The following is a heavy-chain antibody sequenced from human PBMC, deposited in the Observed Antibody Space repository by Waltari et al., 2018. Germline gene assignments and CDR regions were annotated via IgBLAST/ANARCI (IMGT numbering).Heavy chain of an antibody. CDR1: GFTVGNNY. V-gene: IGHV3-66*01. Sequence: EVQLVESGGGLVQPGGSLRLSCAASGFTVGNNYMSWVSQTPGKGLEGVLRMYSNGDTRYADSWKGRFTISRDSSKNTLYLQMNSLRAEDTAVYYCATDRSVWGQGTVVTVSS. CDR2: MYSNGDT. J-gene: IGHJ3*01. CDR3: ATDRSV.